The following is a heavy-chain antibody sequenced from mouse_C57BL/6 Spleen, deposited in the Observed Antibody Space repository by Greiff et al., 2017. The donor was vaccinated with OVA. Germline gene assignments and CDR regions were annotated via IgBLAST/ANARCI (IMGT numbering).Heavy chain of an antibody. D-gene: IGHD2-3*01. CDR3: ARDDGSSLLYAMDY. J-gene: IGHJ4*01. CDR2: IYPGSGNT. V-gene: IGHV1-66*01. Sequence: QVQLQQSGPELVKPGASVKISCKASGYSFTSYYIHWVKQRPGQGLEWIGWIYPGSGNTKYNEKFKGKATLTADTSSSTAYMQLSSLTSEDSAVYYCARDDGSSLLYAMDYWGQGTSVTVSS. CDR1: GYSFTSYY.